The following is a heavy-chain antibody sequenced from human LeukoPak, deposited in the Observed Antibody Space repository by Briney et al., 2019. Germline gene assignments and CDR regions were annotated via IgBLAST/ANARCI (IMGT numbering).Heavy chain of an antibody. Sequence: SETLSLTCTVSGGSISSYYWSWIRQPPGKGLEWIGYIYYSGSTNYNPSLKSRVTISVDTSKNQFSLKLSSVTAADTAVYYCARLLYYDFWSGHDYWGQGTLVTVSS. CDR1: GGSISSYY. V-gene: IGHV4-59*08. CDR2: IYYSGST. J-gene: IGHJ4*02. CDR3: ARLLYYDFWSGHDY. D-gene: IGHD3-3*01.